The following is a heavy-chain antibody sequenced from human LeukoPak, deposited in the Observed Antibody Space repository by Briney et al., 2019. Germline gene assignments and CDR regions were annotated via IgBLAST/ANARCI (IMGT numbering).Heavy chain of an antibody. D-gene: IGHD2-2*01. CDR2: ISSSSSYI. J-gene: IGHJ4*02. CDR3: ARAFDIVVVPAATDFDY. V-gene: IGHV3-21*01. Sequence: GGSLRLSCAASGFTFSSYSMNWVRQAPGKGLDWVSSISSSSSYIYYADSVKGRFTISRDNAKNLLYLQMNSLRAEDTAVYYCARAFDIVVVPAATDFDYWGQGTLVTVSS. CDR1: GFTFSSYS.